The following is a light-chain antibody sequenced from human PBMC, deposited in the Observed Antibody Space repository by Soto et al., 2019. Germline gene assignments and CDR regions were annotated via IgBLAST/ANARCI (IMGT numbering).Light chain of an antibody. CDR1: QGIGVY. CDR3: QKYNSAPLP. J-gene: IGKJ4*01. Sequence: DIQMTQSPSSLSASLGDRVTITCRASQGIGVYLAWVQQKPGKVPKLLIYAASALQSGVPSRFSGSGSGTDFTLTISSLQPEDFATYYCQKYNSAPLPFGGGTKVEIK. CDR2: AAS. V-gene: IGKV1-27*01.